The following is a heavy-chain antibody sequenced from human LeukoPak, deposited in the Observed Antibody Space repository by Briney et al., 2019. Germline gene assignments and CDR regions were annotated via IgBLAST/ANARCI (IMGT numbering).Heavy chain of an antibody. V-gene: IGHV1-46*01. Sequence: GASVKVSCKASGYTFTSHYMHWVRQAPGQGLEWMGIINPSGGSTTYAQKFQGSVTMTRDTSTSTVYMELSSLRSEDTAVYYCARDRGGYNGRGSFDIWGQGTMVTVSS. CDR2: INPSGGST. J-gene: IGHJ3*02. D-gene: IGHD1-26*01. CDR1: GYTFTSHY. CDR3: ARDRGGYNGRGSFDI.